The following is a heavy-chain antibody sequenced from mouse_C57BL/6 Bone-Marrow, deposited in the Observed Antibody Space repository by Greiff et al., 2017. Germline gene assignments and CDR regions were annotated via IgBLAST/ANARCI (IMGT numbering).Heavy chain of an antibody. CDR1: GYTFTNYW. CDR2: IYPGGGYT. V-gene: IGHV1-63*01. Sequence: QVQLQQSGAELVRPGTSVKMSCKASGYTFTNYWIGWAKQRPGHGLEWIGDIYPGGGYTNYNEKFKGKDTLTADKSSSTAYMQFSSLTSEDSAIYYCARDYYGYGLDYWGQGTTLTVSS. CDR3: ARDYYGYGLDY. J-gene: IGHJ2*01. D-gene: IGHD2-2*01.